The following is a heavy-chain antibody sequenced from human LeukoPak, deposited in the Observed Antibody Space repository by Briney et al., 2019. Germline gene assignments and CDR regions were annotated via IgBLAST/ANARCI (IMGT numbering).Heavy chain of an antibody. J-gene: IGHJ4*02. Sequence: SETLSLTCAVYGESLTGYYWSRIRQPPGKGLEWIGEINHSGSSNYNPSLKSRVTILVDTSKNHFSLNLSSVTAADTAVYYCARAPRGSYDYWGQGTQVTVSS. D-gene: IGHD1-26*01. CDR3: ARAPRGSYDY. V-gene: IGHV4-34*01. CDR2: INHSGSS. CDR1: GESLTGYY.